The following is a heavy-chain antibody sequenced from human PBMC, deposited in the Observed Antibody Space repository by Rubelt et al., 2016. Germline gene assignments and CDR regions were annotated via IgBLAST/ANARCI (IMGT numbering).Heavy chain of an antibody. CDR1: GYTFSSYG. V-gene: IGHV1-18*01. Sequence: QVQLVQSGAEVKKPGASVKVSCKASGYTFSSYGISWVRQAPGQGLEWMGWINPNNGNTNYAPKLQGRVTVTTDTSTSTASMELGSLGSDDTAVYYCARDGDYAQFDHYFYGMDVWGQGTTVSVSS. J-gene: IGHJ6*02. D-gene: IGHD4-17*01. CDR2: INPNNGNT. CDR3: ARDGDYAQFDHYFYGMDV.